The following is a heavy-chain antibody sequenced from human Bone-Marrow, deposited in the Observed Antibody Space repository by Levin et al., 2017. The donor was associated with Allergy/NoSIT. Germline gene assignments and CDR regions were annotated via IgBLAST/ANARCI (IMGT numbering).Heavy chain of an antibody. D-gene: IGHD4-17*01. J-gene: IGHJ4*02. Sequence: SQTLSLTCAVYGGSFRVYFWSWIRQPPGKGLEWIGEISHSGSTNYNPSLKSRVTISVDTSKNQFSLRLGSVTAADTAVYYCAPIFGDYSDFDSWGQGTLVSVSS. CDR2: ISHSGST. CDR3: APIFGDYSDFDS. V-gene: IGHV4-34*01. CDR1: GGSFRVYF.